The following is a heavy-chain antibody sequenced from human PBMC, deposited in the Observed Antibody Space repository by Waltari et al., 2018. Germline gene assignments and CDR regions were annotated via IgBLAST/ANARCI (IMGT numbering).Heavy chain of an antibody. CDR2: INHSGST. Sequence: QVQLQQWGAGLLKPSETLSLTCAVYGGSFSGYYWSWIRQPPGKGLEWIWEINHSGSTNYNPSLKSRVTISVDTSKNQFSLKLSSVTAADTAVYYCATSDYGDYYFDYWGQGTLVTVSS. V-gene: IGHV4-34*01. D-gene: IGHD4-17*01. CDR3: ATSDYGDYYFDY. CDR1: GGSFSGYY. J-gene: IGHJ4*02.